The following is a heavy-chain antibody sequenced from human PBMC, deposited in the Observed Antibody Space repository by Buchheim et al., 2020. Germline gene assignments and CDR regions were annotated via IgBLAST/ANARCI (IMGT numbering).Heavy chain of an antibody. V-gene: IGHV1-46*01. Sequence: QVQLVQSGAKVKKPGASVKVSCKASGYTFTSYYMHWVRQAPGQGLEWMGIINPSGGSTSYAQKFQGRVTMTRDTYTSTVYMELSSLRSEDTAVYYCARDQQWLVLYQWNAFDIWGQGT. CDR3: ARDQQWLVLYQWNAFDI. J-gene: IGHJ3*02. CDR2: INPSGGST. CDR1: GYTFTSYY. D-gene: IGHD6-19*01.